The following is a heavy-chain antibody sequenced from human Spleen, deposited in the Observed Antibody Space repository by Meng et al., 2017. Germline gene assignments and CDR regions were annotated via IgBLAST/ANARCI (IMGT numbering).Heavy chain of an antibody. CDR3: ARGSAYYYYGMDV. Sequence: ASVKVSCKASGYSFTGYYMHWVRQAPGQGLEWRGCINPNSGGTNYAQKFQGRITMTRDTSTSTTYMVLSRLLSDDTTVSYCARGSAYYYYGMDVWGQGTTVTGYS. CDR2: INPNSGGT. V-gene: IGHV1-2*02. CDR1: GYSFTGYY. J-gene: IGHJ6*02.